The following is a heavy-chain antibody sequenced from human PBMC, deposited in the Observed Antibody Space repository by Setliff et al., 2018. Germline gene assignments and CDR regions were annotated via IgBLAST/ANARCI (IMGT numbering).Heavy chain of an antibody. D-gene: IGHD3-16*01. CDR3: ARDGGEY. CDR2: IKQDGSEK. CDR1: GFTFSGYW. Sequence: GESLKISCAASGFTFSGYWMSWVRQAPGKGLEWVANIKQDGSEKYYVDSVKGRFTISRDNAKNSLYLQMNSLRAEDTAVYYCARDGGEYWGQGTLVTVSS. J-gene: IGHJ4*02. V-gene: IGHV3-7*01.